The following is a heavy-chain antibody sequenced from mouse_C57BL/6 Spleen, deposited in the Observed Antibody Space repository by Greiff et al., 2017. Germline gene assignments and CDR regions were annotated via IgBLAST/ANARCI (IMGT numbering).Heavy chain of an antibody. V-gene: IGHV1-82*01. CDR2: VYPGDGDT. D-gene: IGHD1-1*01. CDR1: GYAFSSSW. CDR3: ANYGSSSDFDY. Sequence: QVQLQQSGPELVKPGASVKISCKAPGYAFSSSWLNWVKQRPGKGLEWIGRVYPGDGDTNYNGKFKGKATLTADKSSSTAYMQLSSLTSEDSAVYFCANYGSSSDFDYWGQCTTLTVSS. J-gene: IGHJ2*01.